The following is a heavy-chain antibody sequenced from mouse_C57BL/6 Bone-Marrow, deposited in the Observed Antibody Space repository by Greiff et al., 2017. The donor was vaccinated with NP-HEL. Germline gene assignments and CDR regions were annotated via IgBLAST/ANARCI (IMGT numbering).Heavy chain of an antibody. CDR1: GFTFSSYG. V-gene: IGHV5-6*01. CDR3: ASLTGTYYFDY. Sequence: EVMLVESGGDLVKPGGSLKLSCAASGFTFSSYGMSWVRQTPDKRLEWVATISSGGSYTYYPDSVKGRFTSSRDNAKNTLDLQMSSLKSEDTAMYYCASLTGTYYFDYWGQGTTLTVSS. D-gene: IGHD4-1*01. CDR2: ISSGGSYT. J-gene: IGHJ2*01.